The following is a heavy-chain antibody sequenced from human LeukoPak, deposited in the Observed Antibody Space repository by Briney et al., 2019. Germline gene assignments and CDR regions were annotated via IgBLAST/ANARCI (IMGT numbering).Heavy chain of an antibody. CDR1: GGSISSGDYF. J-gene: IGHJ4*02. CDR3: ARHEYDSSRFPGFEF. CDR2: VFTTGST. Sequence: SETLSLTCTVSGGSISSGDYFWSWVRPPAGKGLEWIGRVFTTGSTNYNPSLKSRVTISLDSSKNQFSVKLTSVTAADAAVYYCARHEYDSSRFPGFEFWGQGALGTVSS. V-gene: IGHV4-61*02. D-gene: IGHD3-22*01.